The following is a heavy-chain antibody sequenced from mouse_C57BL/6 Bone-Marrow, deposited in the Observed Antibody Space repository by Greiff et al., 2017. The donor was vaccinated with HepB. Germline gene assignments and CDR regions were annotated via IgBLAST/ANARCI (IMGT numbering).Heavy chain of an antibody. CDR2: ISSGSSTI. CDR3: AREAYYGNTWFAY. D-gene: IGHD2-10*01. V-gene: IGHV5-17*01. CDR1: GFTFSDYG. J-gene: IGHJ3*01. Sequence: EVQRVESGGGLVKPGGSLKLSCAASGFTFSDYGMHWVRQAPEKGLEWVAYISSGSSTIYYADTVKGRFTISRDNAKNTLFLQMTSLRSEDTAMYYCAREAYYGNTWFAYWGQGTLVTVSA.